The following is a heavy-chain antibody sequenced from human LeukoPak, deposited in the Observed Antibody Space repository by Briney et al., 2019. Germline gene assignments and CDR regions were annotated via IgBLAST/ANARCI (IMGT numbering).Heavy chain of an antibody. CDR1: GYSINSGYY. D-gene: IGHD6-13*01. J-gene: IGHJ4*02. V-gene: IGHV4-38-2*02. CDR3: ARDILATSIAAPYY. Sequence: SETLSLTCTVSGYSINSGYYWGWIRQPPGKGLEWIGNIFYSGSTYYNPSLKSRVTISVDTSKNQFSLRLSSVNAADTAVYYCARDILATSIAAPYYWGQGTLVTVSS. CDR2: IFYSGST.